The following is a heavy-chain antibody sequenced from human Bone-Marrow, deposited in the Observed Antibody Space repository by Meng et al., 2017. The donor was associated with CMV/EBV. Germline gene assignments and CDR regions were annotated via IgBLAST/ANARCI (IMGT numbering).Heavy chain of an antibody. V-gene: IGHV1-8*03. CDR3: ARETSGDGMDV. Sequence: ASVKVSCKASGYTFTSYDINWVRQATGQGLEWMGWMNPNSGNTGYAQKFQGRVTITADKSTSTAYMELSSLRSEDTAVYYCARETSGDGMDVWGQGTTVTVSS. J-gene: IGHJ6*02. CDR1: GYTFTSYD. CDR2: MNPNSGNT. D-gene: IGHD3-10*01.